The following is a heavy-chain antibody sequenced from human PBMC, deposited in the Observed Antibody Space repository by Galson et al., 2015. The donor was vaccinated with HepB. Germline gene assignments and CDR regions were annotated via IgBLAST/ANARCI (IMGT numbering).Heavy chain of an antibody. V-gene: IGHV3-30-3*01. CDR1: GFTFSSYA. J-gene: IGHJ6*02. CDR3: ARAMSIAARLGMDV. D-gene: IGHD6-6*01. CDR2: ISHDGNNK. Sequence: SLRLSCAASGFTFSSYAMHWVRQAPGKGLEWVAVISHDGNNKHYADSVKGRFTISRDNSKDTLYLQMNSLRAEDTAMYYCARAMSIAARLGMDVWGQGTTVTVSS.